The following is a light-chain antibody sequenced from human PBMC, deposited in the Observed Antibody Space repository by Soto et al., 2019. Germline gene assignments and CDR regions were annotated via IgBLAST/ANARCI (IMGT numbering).Light chain of an antibody. Sequence: QAVVTQPPSVSAAPGQTVTISCSGSSSNIGTNYVSWYQRLPGTAPKLLIYDNNKRPSGIPDRFSGFKSGTSATLGITGLQTGDEADYYCGTWDTSLNVFYVFGPGTKLTVL. CDR2: DNN. CDR3: GTWDTSLNVFYV. J-gene: IGLJ1*01. V-gene: IGLV1-51*01. CDR1: SSNIGTNY.